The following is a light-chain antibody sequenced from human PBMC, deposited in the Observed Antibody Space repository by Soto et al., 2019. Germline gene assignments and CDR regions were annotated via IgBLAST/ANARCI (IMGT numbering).Light chain of an antibody. CDR1: SSDIGGYNF. Sequence: QSALTQPASVSGSPGQSITIACTGSSSDIGGYNFVSWYQKHPGTAPKLVISDVSNRPSGVSNRFSGSKSGNTASLTISGLQAGDEADYYCCSYSSGNSLLIFGGGTKVTVL. CDR3: CSYSSGNSLLI. CDR2: DVS. J-gene: IGLJ2*01. V-gene: IGLV2-14*03.